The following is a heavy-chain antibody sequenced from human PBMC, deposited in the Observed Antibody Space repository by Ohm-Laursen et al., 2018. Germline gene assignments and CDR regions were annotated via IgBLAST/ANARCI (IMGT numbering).Heavy chain of an antibody. CDR1: GGSISGYY. D-gene: IGHD5-18*01. J-gene: IGHJ4*02. V-gene: IGHV4-59*08. CDR2: IYHTGST. Sequence: SGTLSLTCTVSGGSISGYYWSWIRQSPGKGLEWIGYIYHTGSTKYNPSLKSRVTISVDTPMNQFSLRLSSVTAADTAVYFCARHKRYTYGALTYWGQGTLVTVSS. CDR3: ARHKRYTYGALTY.